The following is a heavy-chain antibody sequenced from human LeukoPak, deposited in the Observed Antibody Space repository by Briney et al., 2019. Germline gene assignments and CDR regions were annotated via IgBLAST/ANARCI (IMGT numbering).Heavy chain of an antibody. D-gene: IGHD4-23*01. CDR1: GSTFTGYY. CDR3: ARGLRGGNGAFDI. CDR2: INPNSGGT. V-gene: IGHV1-2*02. J-gene: IGHJ3*02. Sequence: ASVKVSCKASGSTFTGYYMHWVRQAPGQGLEWMGWINPNSGGTNYAQKFQGRVTMTRDTSISTAYMELSRLRSDDTAVYYCARGLRGGNGAFDIWGQGTMVTVSS.